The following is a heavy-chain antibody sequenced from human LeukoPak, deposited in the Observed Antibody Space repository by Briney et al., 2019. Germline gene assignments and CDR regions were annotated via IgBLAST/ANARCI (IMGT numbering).Heavy chain of an antibody. Sequence: ASVKVSCKASGYTFTSYDINWVRQATGQGLEWMGWMNPNSGNTGYAQKLQGRVTMTTDTSTSTAYMELRSLRSDDTAVYYCARYAGTDDYWGQGTLVTVSS. CDR3: ARYAGTDDY. D-gene: IGHD6-13*01. J-gene: IGHJ4*02. CDR2: MNPNSGNT. CDR1: GYTFTSYD. V-gene: IGHV1-8*01.